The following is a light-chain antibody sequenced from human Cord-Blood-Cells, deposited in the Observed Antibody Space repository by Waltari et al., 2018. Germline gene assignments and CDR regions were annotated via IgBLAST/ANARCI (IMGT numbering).Light chain of an antibody. CDR3: SSYTSSSTLYV. CDR2: YVS. Sequence: QSALTQPASVSGSPGQSITISCTGTSSDVGGYNYVSWYQQHPGKAPKLMIYYVSNRPPGVSNRFSGSKSGNTASLTISGLQAEDEADYYCSSYTSSSTLYVFGTGTKVTVL. V-gene: IGLV2-14*01. J-gene: IGLJ1*01. CDR1: SSDVGGYNY.